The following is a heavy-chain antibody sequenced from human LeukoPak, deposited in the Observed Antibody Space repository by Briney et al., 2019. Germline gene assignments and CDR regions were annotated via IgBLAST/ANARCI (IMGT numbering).Heavy chain of an antibody. CDR3: ARGPAYDFWSGYYPYYFDY. CDR1: GGTFSSYA. J-gene: IGHJ4*02. CDR2: IIPMFGTA. D-gene: IGHD3-3*01. V-gene: IGHV1-69*13. Sequence: SVKVSCKASGGTFSSYAISWVRQAPGQGLEWMGGIIPMFGTANYAQKFQGRVTITADESTSTAYMELSSLRSEDTAVYYRARGPAYDFWSGYYPYYFDYWGQGTLVTVSS.